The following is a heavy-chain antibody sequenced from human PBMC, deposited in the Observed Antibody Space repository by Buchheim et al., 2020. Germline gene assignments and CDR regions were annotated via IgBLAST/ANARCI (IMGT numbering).Heavy chain of an antibody. CDR3: ARGYSSSWHEYFQH. CDR2: IYYSGGT. D-gene: IGHD6-13*01. J-gene: IGHJ1*01. Sequence: QVQLQESGPGLVKPSETLSLTCTVSGGSVSSGSYYWSWIRQPPGKGLEWIGYIYYSGGTNYNPSLKSRVTISVDTSKNQFSLKLSSVTAADTAVYYCARGYSSSWHEYFQHWGQGTL. V-gene: IGHV4-61*01. CDR1: GGSVSSGSYY.